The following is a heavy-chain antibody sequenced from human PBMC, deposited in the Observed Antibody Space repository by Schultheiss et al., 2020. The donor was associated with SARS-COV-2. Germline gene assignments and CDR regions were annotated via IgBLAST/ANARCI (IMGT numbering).Heavy chain of an antibody. D-gene: IGHD3-22*01. CDR2: IKSKTDGGTT. CDR1: GFTFSSYA. CDR3: ARVGYYDSSGHAPFDY. J-gene: IGHJ4*02. Sequence: GGSLRLSCAASGFTFSSYAMHWVRQAPGKGLEWVGRIKSKTDGGTTDYAAPVKGRFTISRDDSKNTLYLQMNSLRAEDTAVYYCARVGYYDSSGHAPFDYWGQGTLVSVSS. V-gene: IGHV3-15*01.